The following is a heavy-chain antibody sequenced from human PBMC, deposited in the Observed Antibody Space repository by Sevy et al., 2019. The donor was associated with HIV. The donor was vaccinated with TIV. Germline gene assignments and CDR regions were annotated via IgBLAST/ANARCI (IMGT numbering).Heavy chain of an antibody. CDR2: IHYSGST. CDR1: GVSISTYY. CDR3: ATSISVAGYYGMDV. J-gene: IGHJ6*02. Sequence: SETLSLTCPVSGVSISTYYWTWIRQPPGKGLEWIGYIHYSGSTNYNPSLKSRVTISLDTSKNQLSLSLSSVTAADTAVHYCATSISVAGYYGMDVWGQGTTVTVSS. D-gene: IGHD6-19*01. V-gene: IGHV4-59*01.